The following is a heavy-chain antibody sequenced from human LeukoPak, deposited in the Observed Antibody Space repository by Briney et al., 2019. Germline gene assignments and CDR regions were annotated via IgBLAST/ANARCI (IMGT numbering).Heavy chain of an antibody. CDR2: IWYDGSNK. CDR3: ARDFGSSPFDY. J-gene: IGHJ4*02. D-gene: IGHD6-13*01. Sequence: GGSLRLSCAASGFTFSSYGMHWVRQAPGKGLEWVAVIWYDGSNKYYADSVKGRFTISRDNSKNTLYLQMNSLRAEDTAVYYCARDFGSSPFDYWGQRTLVTVSS. V-gene: IGHV3-33*01. CDR1: GFTFSSYG.